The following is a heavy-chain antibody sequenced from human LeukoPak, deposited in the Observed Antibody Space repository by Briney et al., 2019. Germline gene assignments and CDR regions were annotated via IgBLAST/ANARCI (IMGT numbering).Heavy chain of an antibody. CDR3: ASGAGGWLQFDY. Sequence: SETLSLTCNVSGGSISSYYWSWIRHPAGNGPEWIGRIYTSGSTTYNRSLKSRVTMSVDTSKNQFSLNLSSVTAADTAVYYCASGAGGWLQFDYWGQGTLGTVSS. CDR2: IYTSGST. J-gene: IGHJ4*02. CDR1: GGSISSYY. V-gene: IGHV4-4*07. D-gene: IGHD5-24*01.